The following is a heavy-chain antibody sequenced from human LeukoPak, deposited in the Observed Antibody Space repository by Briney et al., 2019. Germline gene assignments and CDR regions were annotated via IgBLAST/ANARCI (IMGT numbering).Heavy chain of an antibody. D-gene: IGHD6-13*01. Sequence: ASVKVSCKASGGTFSSYAISWVRQAPGQGLEWMGGIIPIFGTANHAQKFQGRVTITTDESTSTAYMELSSLRSEDTAVYYCARAPRYSSSWPNDAFDIWGQGTMVTVSS. J-gene: IGHJ3*02. CDR2: IIPIFGTA. CDR3: ARAPRYSSSWPNDAFDI. V-gene: IGHV1-69*05. CDR1: GGTFSSYA.